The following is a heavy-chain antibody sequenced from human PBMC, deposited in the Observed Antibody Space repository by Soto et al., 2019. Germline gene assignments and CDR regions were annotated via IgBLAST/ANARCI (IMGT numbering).Heavy chain of an antibody. CDR1: GYTFTSYY. Sequence: ASVKVSCKASGYTFTSYYMHWVRQAPGQGLEWMGIINPSGGSTSYAQKFQGRVTMTRDTSTSTVYMELSSLRSEDTAVYYCARESSVAGTVYYYYYYGMDVWGQGTTVTVSS. CDR3: ARESSVAGTVYYYYYYGMDV. D-gene: IGHD6-19*01. V-gene: IGHV1-46*01. J-gene: IGHJ6*02. CDR2: INPSGGST.